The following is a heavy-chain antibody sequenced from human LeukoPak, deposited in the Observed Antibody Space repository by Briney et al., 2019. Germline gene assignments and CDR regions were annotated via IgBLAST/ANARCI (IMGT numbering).Heavy chain of an antibody. Sequence: SETLSLTCTVSGGSISSSSYYWGWIRQPPGKGLEWIGSIYYSGSTYYNPSLKSRVTISVDTSKNQFSLKLSSVTAADTAVYYCARDPRCSGGSCFPFDYWGQGTLVTVSS. CDR2: IYYSGST. D-gene: IGHD2-15*01. J-gene: IGHJ4*02. CDR3: ARDPRCSGGSCFPFDY. V-gene: IGHV4-39*02. CDR1: GGSISSSSYY.